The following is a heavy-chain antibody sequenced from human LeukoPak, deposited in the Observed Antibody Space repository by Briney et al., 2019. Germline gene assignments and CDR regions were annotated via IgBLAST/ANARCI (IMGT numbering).Heavy chain of an antibody. CDR3: ARAVGTAIAFGY. V-gene: IGHV3-74*01. CDR1: GFSFRTFW. D-gene: IGHD5-18*01. J-gene: IGHJ4*02. CDR2: INSDGSST. Sequence: GGSLRLSCAASGFSFRTFWMHWLRQVPGKGLVWVSRINSDGSSTSYADSVKGRFTISRDNAKNTLYLQMNSLRAEDTAVYYCARAVGTAIAFGYWGQGTLVTVSS.